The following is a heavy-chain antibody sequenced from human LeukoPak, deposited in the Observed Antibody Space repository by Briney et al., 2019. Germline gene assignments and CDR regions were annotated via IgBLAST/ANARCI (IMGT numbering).Heavy chain of an antibody. CDR3: ARDQEGFDY. V-gene: IGHV1-46*01. CDR2: IYPRDGST. J-gene: IGHJ4*02. Sequence: ASVTVSCKASGYTFTSNYIHWVRQAPGQGLEWMGMIYPRDGSTSYAQKFQGRVTVTRDTSTSTVHMELSGLRSEDTAVYYCARDQEGFDYWSQGTLVTVSS. CDR1: GYTFTSNY.